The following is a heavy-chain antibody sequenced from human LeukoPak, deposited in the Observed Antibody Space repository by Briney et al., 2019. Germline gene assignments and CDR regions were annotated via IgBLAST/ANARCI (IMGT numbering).Heavy chain of an antibody. J-gene: IGHJ4*02. CDR1: GYTSTGYY. CDR2: INPNTGDT. V-gene: IGHV1-2*02. Sequence: GASVKVSCKASGYTSTGYYIHWVRQAPGQGLEWMGWINPNTGDTNYAQKFQGRVTMTRDTSISTAYMEPTRLRSDDTAVYYCARGYYDSSAYYSADYWGQGTLVTVSS. D-gene: IGHD3-22*01. CDR3: ARGYYDSSAYYSADY.